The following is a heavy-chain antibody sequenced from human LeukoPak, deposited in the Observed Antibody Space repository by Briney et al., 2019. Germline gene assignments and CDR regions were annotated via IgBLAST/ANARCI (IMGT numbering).Heavy chain of an antibody. D-gene: IGHD6-19*01. CDR2: IYHSGST. J-gene: IGHJ4*02. CDR3: ARGSGWYNIDY. Sequence: PPQTLSLTCALSGYSISSGYYWGWIRQPPGKGLEWIGSIYHSGSTDYNPSLKSRVTISLDTSKNQFSLKLRSVTAADTAVYYCARGSGWYNIDYWGQGTLVTVSS. V-gene: IGHV4-38-2*01. CDR1: GYSISSGYY.